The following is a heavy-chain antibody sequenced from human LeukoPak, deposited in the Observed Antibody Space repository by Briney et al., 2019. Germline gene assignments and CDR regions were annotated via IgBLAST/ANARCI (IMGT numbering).Heavy chain of an antibody. CDR1: GGSISSGGYY. J-gene: IGHJ4*02. CDR3: ARDHRGYGEFDY. V-gene: IGHV4-31*03. Sequence: SETLSLTCTVSGGSISSGGYYWSWIRQHPGKGLEWIGYIYYSGSTYYNPSLKSRVTISVDTSKNQFSLKLSSVTAADTAVYYCARDHRGYGEFDYWGQGTLVTVSS. D-gene: IGHD4-17*01. CDR2: IYYSGST.